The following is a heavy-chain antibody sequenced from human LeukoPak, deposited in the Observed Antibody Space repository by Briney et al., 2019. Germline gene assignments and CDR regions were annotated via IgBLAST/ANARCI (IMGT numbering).Heavy chain of an antibody. D-gene: IGHD6-13*01. V-gene: IGHV1-2*02. J-gene: IGHJ6*03. Sequence: EASVSVSCKASGYTFISYSMNWVRQAPGQGLEWMGWISPNSGGTKYAQKFQGRVTMTRDTSISTAYMELSRLRSDDTAVYYCARYSSTWHSLGYMDVWGKGTTVTISS. CDR3: ARYSSTWHSLGYMDV. CDR2: ISPNSGGT. CDR1: GYTFISYS.